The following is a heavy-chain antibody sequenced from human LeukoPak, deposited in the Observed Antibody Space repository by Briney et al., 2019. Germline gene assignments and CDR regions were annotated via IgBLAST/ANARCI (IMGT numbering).Heavy chain of an antibody. J-gene: IGHJ4*02. D-gene: IGHD3-3*01. CDR1: GFTFSSYA. Sequence: PGGSLRLSCAASGFTFSSYAMHWVRQAPGKGLERVAVISYDGSNKYYADSVKGRFTISRDNSKNTLYLQMNSLRAEDTAVYYCARDRFDFWSGYYDYWGQGTLVTVSS. V-gene: IGHV3-30*04. CDR3: ARDRFDFWSGYYDY. CDR2: ISYDGSNK.